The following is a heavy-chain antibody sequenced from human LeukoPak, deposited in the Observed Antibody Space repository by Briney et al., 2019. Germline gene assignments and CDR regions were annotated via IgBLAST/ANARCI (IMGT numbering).Heavy chain of an antibody. Sequence: GGSLRLSCAASGFSFSSYSMTWVRQAPEKGLEWVSSISGGGGSTHYANSVKGRFTISRDNSKNTLYLQMNSLRAEDTAMYYCAKIGAVAGHFDYWGQGTLVTVSS. CDR2: ISGGGGST. CDR1: GFSFSSYS. V-gene: IGHV3-23*01. J-gene: IGHJ4*02. CDR3: AKIGAVAGHFDY. D-gene: IGHD6-19*01.